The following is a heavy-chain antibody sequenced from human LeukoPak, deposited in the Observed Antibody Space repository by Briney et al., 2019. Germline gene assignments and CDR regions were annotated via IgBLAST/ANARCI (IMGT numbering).Heavy chain of an antibody. CDR1: GFTFSGYD. V-gene: IGHV3-13*05. Sequence: PGGSLRLSCAASGFTFSGYDMHWVRQATGKGLEWVSAIGTAGDPYYPGSVKGRFTISRENAKNSLYLQMNSLRAGDTAVYYCARGRYCSSTSCYEGGYYGMDVWGKGTTVTVSS. D-gene: IGHD2-2*01. J-gene: IGHJ6*04. CDR2: IGTAGDP. CDR3: ARGRYCSSTSCYEGGYYGMDV.